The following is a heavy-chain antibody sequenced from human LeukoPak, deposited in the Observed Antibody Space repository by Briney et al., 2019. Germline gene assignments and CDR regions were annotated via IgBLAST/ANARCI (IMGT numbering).Heavy chain of an antibody. CDR2: ISGSALNS. V-gene: IGHV3-23*01. Sequence: GGSLRLSCVASGFTFSNYAMSWVRQAPGKGLEWVSIISGSALNSYYADSVKGRFTISRGNSKNTVYLQLNNLRAEDTAVYYCANAYCSAGNCYNAFDIWGQGTMVTVSS. CDR3: ANAYCSAGNCYNAFDI. D-gene: IGHD2-15*01. CDR1: GFTFSNYA. J-gene: IGHJ3*02.